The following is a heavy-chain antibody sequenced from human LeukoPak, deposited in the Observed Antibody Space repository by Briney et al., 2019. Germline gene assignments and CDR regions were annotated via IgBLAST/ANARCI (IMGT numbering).Heavy chain of an antibody. CDR1: GGSISSYY. J-gene: IGHJ4*02. CDR3: AGHHPRNTVDF. Sequence: PSETLSLTCTVSGGSISSYYWSWIRQPPGKGLEWIAYISDIGSINYNPSLKSRVTISLETSKNQFSLKLSSVTAAGTAVYYCAGHHPRNTVDFWGQGTLVTVSS. CDR2: ISDIGSI. D-gene: IGHD2-8*02. V-gene: IGHV4-59*08.